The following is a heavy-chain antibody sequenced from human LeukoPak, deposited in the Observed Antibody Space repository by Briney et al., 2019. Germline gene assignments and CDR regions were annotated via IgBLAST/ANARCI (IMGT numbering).Heavy chain of an antibody. D-gene: IGHD5-18*01. J-gene: IGHJ4*02. CDR3: ARLGPDTAMVEMDWIDY. CDR2: ISYDGSNK. Sequence: GGSLRLSCAASGFTFSSYGMHWVRQAPGKGLEWVAVISYDGSNKYYADSVKGRFTISRDNSKNTLYLQMNSLRAEDTVVYYCARLGPDTAMVEMDWIDYWGQGTLVTVSS. CDR1: GFTFSSYG. V-gene: IGHV3-30*03.